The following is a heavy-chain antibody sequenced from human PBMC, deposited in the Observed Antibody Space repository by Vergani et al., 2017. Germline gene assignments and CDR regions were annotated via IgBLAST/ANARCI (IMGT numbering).Heavy chain of an antibody. J-gene: IGHJ1*01. CDR3: ARLRYYDSSGYLNQYFQH. CDR2: IIPILGIA. CDR1: GGTFSSYT. V-gene: IGHV1-69*02. D-gene: IGHD3-22*01. Sequence: QVQLVQSGAEVKKPGSSVKVSCKTSGGTFSSYTISWVRQAPGQGLEWMGRIIPILGIANYAQKFQGRITITADKSTSTAYMELSSLRSEDTAVYYCARLRYYDSSGYLNQYFQHWGQGTLVTVSS.